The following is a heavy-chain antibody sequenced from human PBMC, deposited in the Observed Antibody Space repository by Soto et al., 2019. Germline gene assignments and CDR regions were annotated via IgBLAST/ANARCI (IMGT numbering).Heavy chain of an antibody. V-gene: IGHV3-33*01. Sequence: QVQLVESGGGAVQPGRSLSLSCAASGFTFSSYAMHWVRQTPGKGLEWVAIIWYDGSNKYHADSLKGRFTISRDNAKNTLYLQMNSLRDEDTAVYYCARGGVSAHQNVWGQGTLVTFSS. CDR1: GFTFSSYA. J-gene: IGHJ1*01. CDR3: ARGGVSAHQNV. CDR2: IWYDGSNK. D-gene: IGHD3-16*02.